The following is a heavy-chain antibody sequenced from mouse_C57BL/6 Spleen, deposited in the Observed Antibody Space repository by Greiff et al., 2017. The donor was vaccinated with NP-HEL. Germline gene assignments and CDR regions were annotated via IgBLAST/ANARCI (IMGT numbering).Heavy chain of an antibody. Sequence: QVQLQQSGAELVRPGASVTLSCKASGYKFNDYEMHWVKQTPVHGLEWIGAIDPETGGTAYNQKFKGKAILTADKSSSTAYMELRSLTSEDSAVYDCTRLVRPYFDYWGQGTTLTVSS. V-gene: IGHV1-15*01. CDR1: GYKFNDYE. CDR2: IDPETGGT. D-gene: IGHD3-2*02. J-gene: IGHJ2*01. CDR3: TRLVRPYFDY.